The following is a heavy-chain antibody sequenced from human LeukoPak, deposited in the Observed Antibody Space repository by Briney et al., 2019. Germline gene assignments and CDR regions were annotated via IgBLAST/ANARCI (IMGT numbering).Heavy chain of an antibody. V-gene: IGHV4-4*09. CDR1: GGSISNNY. Sequence: SETLSLTCTVSGGSISNNYRSWIRQSPGKGLEWIGYIYSSGSTDYNPSLKRRVTVSVDTSKNQFSLKLNSVTAADTAVYYCARARGLLLRRGAPPKFDYWGQGTLVTVSS. CDR3: ARARGLLLRRGAPPKFDY. CDR2: IYSSGST. J-gene: IGHJ4*02. D-gene: IGHD3-22*01.